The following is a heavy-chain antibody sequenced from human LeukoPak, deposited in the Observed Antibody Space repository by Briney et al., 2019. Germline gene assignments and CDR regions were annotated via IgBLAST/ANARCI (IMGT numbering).Heavy chain of an antibody. V-gene: IGHV3-74*01. CDR1: GFTFSSYW. CDR2: INSDGSST. CDR3: ARAGVWFGGLLQL. D-gene: IGHD3-10*01. J-gene: IGHJ4*02. Sequence: PGGSLRLSCAASGFTFSSYWMHWVRQAPGKGLVWVSRINSDGSSTSYADSVKGRFTISRDNAKNTLYLQMNSLRAEDTAVYYCARAGVWFGGLLQLWGQGTLVTVSS.